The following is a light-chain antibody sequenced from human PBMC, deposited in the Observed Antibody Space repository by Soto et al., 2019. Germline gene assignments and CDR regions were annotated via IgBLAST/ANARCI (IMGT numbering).Light chain of an antibody. Sequence: QSALTQPASVSGSPGQSITISCTGTSSDVGSYNLVSWYQQHPGKAPKLIIYEGNKRPSGVSNRFSGSKSGNTASLTISGLQAEDEADSYCYSYASSDTYVFGTGTKVTVL. CDR3: YSYASSDTYV. CDR2: EGN. J-gene: IGLJ1*01. CDR1: SSDVGSYNL. V-gene: IGLV2-23*01.